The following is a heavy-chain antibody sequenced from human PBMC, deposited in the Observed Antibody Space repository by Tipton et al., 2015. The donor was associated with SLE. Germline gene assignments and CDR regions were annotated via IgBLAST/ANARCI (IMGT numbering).Heavy chain of an antibody. V-gene: IGHV3-21*03. Sequence: SLRLSCAASGFTFSSYSMNWVHQAPGKGLEWVSSISSSSSYIYYADSVKGRFTISRDNAKNSLYLQMNSLRAEDTAVYYCARDRGVSYYYYGMDVWGQGTTVTVSS. CDR1: GFTFSSYS. CDR3: ARDRGVSYYYYGMDV. CDR2: ISSSSSYI. J-gene: IGHJ6*02. D-gene: IGHD3-10*01.